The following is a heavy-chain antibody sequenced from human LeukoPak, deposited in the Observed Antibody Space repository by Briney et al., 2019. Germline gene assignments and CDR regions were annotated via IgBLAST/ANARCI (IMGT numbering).Heavy chain of an antibody. CDR3: ARVRGLWFGRCYFDY. Sequence: ASVKVSCKASGYTFTSYGISWVRQAPGQGLEWMGWISAYNGNTNYAQKLQGRVTMTTDTSTSTAYMELSSLRSEDTAVYYCARVRGLWFGRCYFDYWGQGTLVTVSS. V-gene: IGHV1-18*01. CDR1: GYTFTSYG. D-gene: IGHD3-10*01. CDR2: ISAYNGNT. J-gene: IGHJ4*02.